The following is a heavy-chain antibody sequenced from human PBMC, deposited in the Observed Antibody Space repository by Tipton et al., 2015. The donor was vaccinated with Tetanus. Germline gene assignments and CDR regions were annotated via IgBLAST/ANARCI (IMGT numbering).Heavy chain of an antibody. CDR2: IYYSGST. CDR1: GGSVSSGSYY. V-gene: IGHV4-61*01. J-gene: IGHJ5*02. D-gene: IGHD3-22*01. Sequence: TLSLTCTVSGGSVSSGSYYWSWIRQPPGKGLEWIGYIYYSGSTSYNPSLKSRVTISVDTSKNQFSLKLSSVTAADTAVYYCARAAYYYDSSGYYAGEGGWFDPWGQGTLVTVSS. CDR3: ARAAYYYDSSGYYAGEGGWFDP.